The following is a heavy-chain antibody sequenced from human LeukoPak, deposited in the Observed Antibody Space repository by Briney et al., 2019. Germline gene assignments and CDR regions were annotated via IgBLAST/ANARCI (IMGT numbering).Heavy chain of an antibody. J-gene: IGHJ4*02. Sequence: ASVKVSCKASGYTFTGYYMHWVRQAPGLGLEWMGWINPNSGGTNYAQKFQGRVTMTRDTSIGTAYMELSRLRSDDTAVYYCARVQGAAGEFDYWGQGTLVTVSS. V-gene: IGHV1-2*02. D-gene: IGHD6-13*01. CDR3: ARVQGAAGEFDY. CDR1: GYTFTGYY. CDR2: INPNSGGT.